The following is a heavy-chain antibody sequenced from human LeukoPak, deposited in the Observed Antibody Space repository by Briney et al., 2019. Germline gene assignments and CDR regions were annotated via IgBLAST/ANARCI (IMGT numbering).Heavy chain of an antibody. J-gene: IGHJ4*02. CDR1: GFTFSSYW. CDR3: ARGPGGYVWGIYFDY. V-gene: IGHV3-7*03. D-gene: IGHD3-16*01. CDR2: IKQDGSEK. Sequence: GGSLRLSCAASGFTFSSYWMSWVRQAPGKGLEWVANIKQDGSEKYYVDSVKGRFTISRDNAKNSLYLQMNSLRAEDTAVYYCARGPGGYVWGIYFDYWGQGTLVTVSS.